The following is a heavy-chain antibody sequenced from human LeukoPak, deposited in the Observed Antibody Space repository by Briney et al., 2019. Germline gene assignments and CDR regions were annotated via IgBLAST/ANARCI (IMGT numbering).Heavy chain of an antibody. CDR1: GFSLSTSGMC. CDR2: IDWDDDK. Sequence: SGPTLVNPTQTLTLTCTFSGFSLSTSGMCVSWIRQPPGKALEWLAHIDWDDDKYYSTSLRTRLTISKDTSKNQVVLTMTNMDPVATATYYCARHYYGSGSYSTPFDYWGQGTLVTVSS. D-gene: IGHD3-10*01. CDR3: ARHYYGSGSYSTPFDY. J-gene: IGHJ4*02. V-gene: IGHV2-70*01.